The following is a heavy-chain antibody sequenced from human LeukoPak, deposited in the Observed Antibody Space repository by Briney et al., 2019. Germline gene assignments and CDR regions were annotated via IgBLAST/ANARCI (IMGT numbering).Heavy chain of an antibody. J-gene: IGHJ3*02. Sequence: ASVKVSCKASEYTFTGYYIHWVRQAPGQGLEWMGWINPNNGGTKYAQKIQGRVTMTRDTSISTAYMDLRRLRSDEPAVYYCARDSIQLGYCSGGSCYHALGIWGQGTMVSVSS. D-gene: IGHD2-15*01. CDR2: INPNNGGT. V-gene: IGHV1-2*02. CDR1: EYTFTGYY. CDR3: ARDSIQLGYCSGGSCYHALGI.